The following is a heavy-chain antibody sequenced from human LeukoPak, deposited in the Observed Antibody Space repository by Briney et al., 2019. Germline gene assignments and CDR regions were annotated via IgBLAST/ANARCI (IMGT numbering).Heavy chain of an antibody. J-gene: IGHJ4*02. CDR1: GGSISSYY. CDR2: IYTSGST. V-gene: IGHV4-4*07. CDR3: ARDFRVAPEGWLVGDSFDY. D-gene: IGHD6-19*01. Sequence: SETLSLTCTVSGGSISSYYWSWIRQPAGKGLEWIGRIYTSGSTNYNPSLKSRVTMSVDTSKNQFSLKLSSVTAADTAVYYCARDFRVAPEGWLVGDSFDYWGQGTLVTVSS.